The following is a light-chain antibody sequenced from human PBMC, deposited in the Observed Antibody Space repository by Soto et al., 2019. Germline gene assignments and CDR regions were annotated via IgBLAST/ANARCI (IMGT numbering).Light chain of an antibody. V-gene: IGKV1-5*03. CDR3: QRYGRHSLI. CDR2: KAS. Sequence: DIQMTQSPSTLSASLGDRVTITCRASQSIRQWLAWYQHKPGKAPKLLIYKASTLDRGVPPRFSGSGSGAVLPLTISGLQPEYFATYYCQRYGRHSLIFGPGTKVEIK. CDR1: QSIRQW. J-gene: IGKJ3*01.